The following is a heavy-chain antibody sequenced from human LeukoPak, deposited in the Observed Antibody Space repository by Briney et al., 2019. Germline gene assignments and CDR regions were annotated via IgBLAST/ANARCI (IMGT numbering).Heavy chain of an antibody. D-gene: IGHD6-19*01. V-gene: IGHV3-49*04. CDR3: TRGRIAVAGKPFDY. Sequence: PGGSLRLSCTASGFTFGDYAMGWVRQAPGKGGEWVGFIRSKGYGGTTEYAASVKGRFTISRDDSKSIAYLQMNSLKTEDTAVYYCTRGRIAVAGKPFDYWGQGTLVTVSS. J-gene: IGHJ4*02. CDR2: IRSKGYGGTT. CDR1: GFTFGDYA.